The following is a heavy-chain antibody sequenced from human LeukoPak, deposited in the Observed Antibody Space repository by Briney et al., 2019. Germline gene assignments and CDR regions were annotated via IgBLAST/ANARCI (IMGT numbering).Heavy chain of an antibody. CDR1: RVSFSGYY. CDR2: INDSGGT. CDR3: ARINSGWYFDY. D-gene: IGHD6-19*01. Sequence: PSETLSLTCAVYRVSFSGYYWSWIRQPPGKGLEWIGEINDSGGTKYNPSLKSRVTISLDTSKNQFSLKLISVTAADTAVYYCARINSGWYFDYWGQGALVTVSS. V-gene: IGHV4-34*01. J-gene: IGHJ4*02.